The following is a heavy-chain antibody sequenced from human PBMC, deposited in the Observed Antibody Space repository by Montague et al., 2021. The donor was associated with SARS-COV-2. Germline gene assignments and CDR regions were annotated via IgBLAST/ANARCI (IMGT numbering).Heavy chain of an antibody. Sequence: SETLSLTCTVSGGSISSSSYYWGWIRQPPGKGLEWIGCIYYSGSTYYNPSLKSRVTISVDTSKNQFSLKLSSVTAADTAVYYCASSGRAFPTSPCYYGMDVWGQGTTVTVSS. V-gene: IGHV4-39*01. D-gene: IGHD3-10*01. CDR2: IYYSGST. CDR3: ASSGRAFPTSPCYYGMDV. CDR1: GGSISSSSYY. J-gene: IGHJ6*02.